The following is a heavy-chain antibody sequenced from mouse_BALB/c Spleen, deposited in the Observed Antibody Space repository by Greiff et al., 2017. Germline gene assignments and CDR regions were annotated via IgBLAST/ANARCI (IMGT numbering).Heavy chain of an antibody. D-gene: IGHD1-1*01. V-gene: IGHV1-18*01. CDR2: INPNNGGT. Sequence: EVQLQQSGPELVKPGASVKISCKTSGYTFTEYTMHWVKQSHGKSIEWSGGINPNNGGTSYNQKFKGKATLTVDKSSSTAYMELRSLTSEDSAVYYCATSYYCDRGAMDDWGQGTSVTVSS. J-gene: IGHJ4*01. CDR1: GYTFTEYT. CDR3: ATSYYCDRGAMDD.